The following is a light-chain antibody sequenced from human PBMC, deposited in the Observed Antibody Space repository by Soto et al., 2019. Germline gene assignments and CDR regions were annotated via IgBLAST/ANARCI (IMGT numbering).Light chain of an antibody. J-gene: IGLJ1*01. CDR2: EVT. Sequence: QSALTQPPSAPGSPGQSVTLSCTGTSSDVDIYNYVSWYQQHPGKAPKLIIYEVTKRPSGVPDRFSGSKSVNTASLTVSGLQIEEEAEYYCSSYSGSNTLVFGTGTKVTVL. CDR1: SSDVDIYNY. CDR3: SSYSGSNTLV. V-gene: IGLV2-8*01.